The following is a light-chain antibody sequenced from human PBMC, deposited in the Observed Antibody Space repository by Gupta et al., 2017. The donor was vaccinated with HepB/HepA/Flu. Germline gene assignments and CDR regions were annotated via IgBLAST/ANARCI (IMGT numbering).Light chain of an antibody. V-gene: IGLV3-25*03. Sequence: SYEVTQPPSVSVSPGQTANITCSGAALSRQYAYWYQQKAGPVPMLVMYKDSERPSGIPERFSASNSGTTATLTITGAQAGDEADYYWQSADNNGTNLVFGGGTKITVL. CDR3: QSADNNGTNLV. CDR1: ALSRQY. CDR2: KDS. J-gene: IGLJ2*01.